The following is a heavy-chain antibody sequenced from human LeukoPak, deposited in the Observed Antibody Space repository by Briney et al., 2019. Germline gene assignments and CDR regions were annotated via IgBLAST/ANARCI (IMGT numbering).Heavy chain of an antibody. CDR2: MYPNSGNT. CDR3: ASAISQYYYFWSGYYSPYLLFDY. CDR1: GYTFTSYN. J-gene: IGHJ4*02. V-gene: IGHV1-8*01. Sequence: ASVKVSCKCSGYTFTSYNIYWVRQATGQGLEWMGWMYPNSGNTGNAHKFQGRVTMTRSTSISTAYMELSSLRSEDTAVYYCASAISQYYYFWSGYYSPYLLFDYWGQGTLVTVSS. D-gene: IGHD3-3*01.